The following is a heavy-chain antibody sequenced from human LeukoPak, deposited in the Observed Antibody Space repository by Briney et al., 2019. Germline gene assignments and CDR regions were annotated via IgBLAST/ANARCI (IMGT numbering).Heavy chain of an antibody. V-gene: IGHV3-23*01. CDR3: ATGLGNLVGQWYIFDY. CDR2: ISGNGGGT. J-gene: IGHJ4*02. D-gene: IGHD1-1*01. CDR1: GFTFSSYG. Sequence: PGRSLRLSCAASGFTFSSYGMNWVRQAPGKGLEWVSVISGNGGGTYYADSVKGRFTVSTDNSKNTLYLQMNSLRAEDTAVYYCATGLGNLVGQWYIFDYWGQGTLVTVSS.